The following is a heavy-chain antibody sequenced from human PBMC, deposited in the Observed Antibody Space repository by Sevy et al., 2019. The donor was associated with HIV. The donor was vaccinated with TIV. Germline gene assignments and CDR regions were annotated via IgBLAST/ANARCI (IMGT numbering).Heavy chain of an antibody. CDR3: ARDSILTGYSYNDY. J-gene: IGHJ4*02. CDR2: ISSSGSTI. V-gene: IGHV3-11*04. Sequence: GESLKISCAASGFTFSDYYMSWIRQAPGKGLEWVSYISSSGSTIYYADSVKGRFTISRDNAKNSLYLQMNSLRAEDTAVYYCARDSILTGYSYNDYWGQGTLVTVSS. D-gene: IGHD3-9*01. CDR1: GFTFSDYY.